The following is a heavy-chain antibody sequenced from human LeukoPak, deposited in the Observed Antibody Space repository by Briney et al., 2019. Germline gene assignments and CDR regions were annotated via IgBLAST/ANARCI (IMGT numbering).Heavy chain of an antibody. D-gene: IGHD3-10*01. CDR1: GGTLSSYA. CDR3: ARVVGGPAFITMVRGVRDYYYYGMDV. CDR2: IIPIFGTA. Sequence: SVKVSCKASGGTLSSYAISWVRQAPGQGLEWMGGIIPIFGTANYAQKFQGRVTITADESTSTAYMELSSLRSEDTAVYYCARVVGGPAFITMVRGVRDYYYYGMDVWGQGTTVTVSS. J-gene: IGHJ6*02. V-gene: IGHV1-69*13.